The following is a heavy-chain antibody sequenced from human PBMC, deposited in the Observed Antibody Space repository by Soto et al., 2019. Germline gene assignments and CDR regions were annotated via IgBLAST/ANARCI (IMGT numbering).Heavy chain of an antibody. J-gene: IGHJ5*01. CDR3: AKDRDPDGIWTFDS. Sequence: PGGSLRLSCAASGFTFSSYAMSWVRQAPGKGLEWVSAISGSGGSTYYADSVKGRFTISRDNSKNMLYLQMNSLRADDTAVYYCAKDRDPDGIWTFDSWGQGTLVTVSS. CDR1: GFTFSSYA. V-gene: IGHV3-23*01. CDR2: ISGSGGST. D-gene: IGHD3-9*01.